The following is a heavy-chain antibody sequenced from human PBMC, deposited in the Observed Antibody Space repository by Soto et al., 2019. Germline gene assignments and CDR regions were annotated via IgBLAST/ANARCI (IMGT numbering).Heavy chain of an antibody. CDR3: ATRDTSRFY. CDR2: IYYSGSA. V-gene: IGHV4-39*02. CDR1: GGSISSSSYY. J-gene: IGHJ4*02. D-gene: IGHD6-13*01. Sequence: SETLSLTCTVSGGSISSSSYYWGWIRQPPGKGLEWIGNIYYSGSAYYNPSLKSRVTISVDMSKKNFSLKLSSVTAADTAVYYCATRDTSRFYWGQGTLVTVSS.